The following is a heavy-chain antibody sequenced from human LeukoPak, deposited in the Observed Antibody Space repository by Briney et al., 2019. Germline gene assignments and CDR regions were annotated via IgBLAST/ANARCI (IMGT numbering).Heavy chain of an antibody. V-gene: IGHV1-2*02. Sequence: ASVKVSCKASGYTFTGYYMHWVRQAPGQGLEWMGWINPNSGGTNYAQKFQGRVTMTRDTSISTAYMELSRLRSDDTAVYYCARVYGSTSAFDPWGQGTLVTVSS. CDR3: ARVYGSTSAFDP. CDR1: GYTFTGYY. D-gene: IGHD2-2*01. J-gene: IGHJ5*02. CDR2: INPNSGGT.